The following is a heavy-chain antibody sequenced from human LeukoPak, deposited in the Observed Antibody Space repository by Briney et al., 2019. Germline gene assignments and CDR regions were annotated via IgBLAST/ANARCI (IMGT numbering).Heavy chain of an antibody. CDR2: INPNSGGT. CDR1: GYTFTGYY. Sequence: WASVKVSCKASGYTFTGYYMHWVRQAPGQGLEWMGRINPNSGGTNYAQKFQGRVTMTRDTSISTAYMELSRLRSDDTAVYYCASNYYDSSGYLAWGQGTLVTVSS. V-gene: IGHV1-2*06. D-gene: IGHD3-22*01. CDR3: ASNYYDSSGYLA. J-gene: IGHJ5*02.